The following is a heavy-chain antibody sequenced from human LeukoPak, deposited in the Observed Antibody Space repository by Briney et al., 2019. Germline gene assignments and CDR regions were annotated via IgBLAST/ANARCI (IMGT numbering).Heavy chain of an antibody. D-gene: IGHD6-13*01. J-gene: IGHJ4*02. Sequence: GGSLRLSCAASGFTFSSYAMHWVRQAPGKGLEWVAVISYDGSNKYYADSVKGRFTISRDNAKNSLYLQMNSLRAEDTAVYYCARDQGRGRDSSSWFPFDYWGQGTLVTVSS. CDR1: GFTFSSYA. CDR2: ISYDGSNK. V-gene: IGHV3-30-3*01. CDR3: ARDQGRGRDSSSWFPFDY.